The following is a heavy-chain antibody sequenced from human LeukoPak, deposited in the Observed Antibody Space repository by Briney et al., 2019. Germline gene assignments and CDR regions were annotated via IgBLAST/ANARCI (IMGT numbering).Heavy chain of an antibody. CDR1: GFTFSTIG. CDR3: ARILSSGYYTGFDY. J-gene: IGHJ4*02. CDR2: ISSISDTI. D-gene: IGHD3/OR15-3a*01. V-gene: IGHV3-48*04. Sequence: GGSLRLSCAASGFTFSTIGMNWVRQAPGKGLEWVSHISSISDTIKYADSVKGRFTISRDNAKNSLYLQMNTLRAEDTAVYYCARILSSGYYTGFDYWGQGTLVTVSS.